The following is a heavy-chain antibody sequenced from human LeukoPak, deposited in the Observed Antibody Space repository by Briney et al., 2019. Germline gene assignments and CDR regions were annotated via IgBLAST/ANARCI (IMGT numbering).Heavy chain of an antibody. Sequence: SETLSLTCAVSGGSISSSNWWSWVRQPPGKGLEWIGEIYHSGSTNYNPSLKSRVTISVDKSKNQFSLKLSSVTAADTAVYYCARDASGGNYDYVWGSYRYGWFDPWGQGTLVTVSS. CDR2: IYHSGST. V-gene: IGHV4-4*02. D-gene: IGHD3-16*02. CDR1: GGSISSSNW. CDR3: ARDASGGNYDYVWGSYRYGWFDP. J-gene: IGHJ5*02.